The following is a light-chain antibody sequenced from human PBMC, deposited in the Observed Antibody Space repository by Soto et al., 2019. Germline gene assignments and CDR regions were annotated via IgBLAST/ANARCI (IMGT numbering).Light chain of an antibody. CDR2: AAS. CDR3: QQYASSPQT. Sequence: EIVLTQSPGTLSLSPGERATLSCRASHSVTSNYLAWYQQKPGQAPRLLIYAASGRASGIPDRFSGSGSGTDFILTISRLEPEDFAVYYCQQYASSPQTFGQGTRVDI. J-gene: IGKJ1*01. V-gene: IGKV3-20*01. CDR1: HSVTSNY.